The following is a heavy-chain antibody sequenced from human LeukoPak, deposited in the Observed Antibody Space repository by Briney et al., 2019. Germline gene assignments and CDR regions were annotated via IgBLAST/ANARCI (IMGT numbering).Heavy chain of an antibody. CDR3: ARGSRYYYYMDV. V-gene: IGHV3-13*01. Sequence: GGSLRLSCAASGFTFSSYDMHWVRQATGKGLDWVSTIGTAGDTYYSGSVKGRFTISREYAKNSLYLQMNSLGAGDTAVYYCARGSRYYYYMDVWGKGTTVTVSS. J-gene: IGHJ6*03. CDR1: GFTFSSYD. D-gene: IGHD3-10*01. CDR2: IGTAGDT.